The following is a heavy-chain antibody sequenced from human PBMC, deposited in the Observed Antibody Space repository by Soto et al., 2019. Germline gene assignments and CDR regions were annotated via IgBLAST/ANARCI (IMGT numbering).Heavy chain of an antibody. J-gene: IGHJ6*02. CDR3: ARGGGIVVVMDV. CDR1: GGSISSYY. CDR2: IYYSGST. Sequence: SETLSRTCTVSGGSISSYYWSWIRQPPGKGLEWIGYIYYSGSTNYNPSLKSRVTISVDTSKNQFSLKLSSVTTADTAVYYCARGGGIVVVMDVWGQGTTVTVSS. D-gene: IGHD2-21*01. V-gene: IGHV4-59*01.